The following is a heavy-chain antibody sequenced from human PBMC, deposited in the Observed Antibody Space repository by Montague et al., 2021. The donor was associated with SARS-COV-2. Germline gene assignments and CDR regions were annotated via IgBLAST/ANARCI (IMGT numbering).Heavy chain of an antibody. CDR3: ARERTVVIITGYYYYGVDV. Sequence: SLRLSCAASGFTFSSYSMNWVRQAPGKGLEWVSSISSSSSYIYYADSXXGRFTISRDNAKNSLYLQMNSLRAEDTAVYFCARERTVVIITGYYYYGVDVWGQGTTVTVS. V-gene: IGHV3-21*01. CDR2: ISSSSSYI. J-gene: IGHJ6*02. D-gene: IGHD3-10*01. CDR1: GFTFSSYS.